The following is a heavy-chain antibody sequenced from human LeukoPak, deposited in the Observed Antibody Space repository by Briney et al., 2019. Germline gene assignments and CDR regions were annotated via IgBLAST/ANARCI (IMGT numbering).Heavy chain of an antibody. V-gene: IGHV1-2*02. D-gene: IGHD2-15*01. J-gene: IGHJ1*01. Sequence: ASVKVSCKASGYTFTGYYMHWVRQAPGQGLEWMGWINPNSGGTNYAQKFQGRVTMTRDTSISTAYMELSRLRSDDTAVYYCARGSDCSGGGCYRYFQHWGQGTLVTVSS. CDR1: GYTFTGYY. CDR3: ARGSDCSGGGCYRYFQH. CDR2: INPNSGGT.